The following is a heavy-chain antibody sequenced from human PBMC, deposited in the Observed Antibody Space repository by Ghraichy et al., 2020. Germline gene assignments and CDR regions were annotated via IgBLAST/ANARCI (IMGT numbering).Heavy chain of an antibody. CDR2: IYYSGST. CDR3: ARDLGATTEY. Sequence: SETLSLTCTVYGGSISSYYWSWIRQPPGKGLEWIGYIYYSGSTNYNPSLKSRVTISVDTSKNQFSLKLSSVTAADTAMYYCARDLGATTEYWGQGTLVTVSS. D-gene: IGHD1-26*01. J-gene: IGHJ4*02. CDR1: GGSISSYY. V-gene: IGHV4-59*01.